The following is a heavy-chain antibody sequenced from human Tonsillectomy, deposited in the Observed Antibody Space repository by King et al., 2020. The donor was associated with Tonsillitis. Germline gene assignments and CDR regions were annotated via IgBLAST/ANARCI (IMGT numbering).Heavy chain of an antibody. CDR1: GYTFTSYY. CDR2: INPSGGCT. V-gene: IGHV1-46*01. CDR3: ARAMGGDTAMAHTTLDY. Sequence: VQLVESGAEVKKPGASVKVSCKASGYTFTSYYMHWVRQAPGQGLEWMGIINPSGGCTSYAQKFQGRVTMTRDTSTSTVYMELSSLRSEDTAVYYCARAMGGDTAMAHTTLDYWGQGTLVTVSS. J-gene: IGHJ4*02. D-gene: IGHD5-18*01.